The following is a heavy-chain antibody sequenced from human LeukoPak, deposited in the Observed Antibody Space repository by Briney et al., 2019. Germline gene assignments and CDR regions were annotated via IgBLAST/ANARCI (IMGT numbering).Heavy chain of an antibody. CDR1: GFSFRTYG. V-gene: IGHV3-23*01. CDR3: ATQNFDY. CDR2: ISGSGDNT. Sequence: SGGSLRLSCAASGFSFRTYGMSWVRQAPGKRLEWVSGISGSGDNTHNADFVKGRFTISRDNSKNTLYLQMNSLRVEDTALYYCATQNFDYWGQGTLVTVSS. J-gene: IGHJ4*02.